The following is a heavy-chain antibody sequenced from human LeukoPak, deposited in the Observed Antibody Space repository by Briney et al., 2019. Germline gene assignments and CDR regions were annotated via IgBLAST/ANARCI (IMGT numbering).Heavy chain of an antibody. D-gene: IGHD3-10*01. CDR2: SYHSGST. CDR1: GVSVSSGSYY. CDR3: ARDMYGSGSFLPESP. J-gene: IGHJ5*02. V-gene: IGHV4-61*01. Sequence: SGTLSLTCTVSGVSVSSGSYYWTWIRQPPGKGLEWIGYSYHSGSTMYNPSLKSRVTMSVDKSKNQFSLKLTSVTAADTAVYYCARDMYGSGSFLPESPWGQGTLVTVSS.